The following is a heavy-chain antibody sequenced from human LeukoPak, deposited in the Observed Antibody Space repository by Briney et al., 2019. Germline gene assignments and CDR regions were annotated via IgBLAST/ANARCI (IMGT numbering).Heavy chain of an antibody. Sequence: ASVKVSCKASGGTFSSYAISWVRQAPGQGLEWMGGIIPIFGTANYAQKFQGRVTITTDESTSTAYMELSSLRSVDTAVYYCARVVFVTDYYDSSGYFAYWGQGTLVTVSS. CDR3: ARVVFVTDYYDSSGYFAY. V-gene: IGHV1-69*05. CDR2: IIPIFGTA. J-gene: IGHJ4*02. D-gene: IGHD3-22*01. CDR1: GGTFSSYA.